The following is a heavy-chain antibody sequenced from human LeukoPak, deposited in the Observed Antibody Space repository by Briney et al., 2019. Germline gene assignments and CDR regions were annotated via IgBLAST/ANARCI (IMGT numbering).Heavy chain of an antibody. CDR2: MNPNSGNT. J-gene: IGHJ4*02. CDR3: ARAHRVIAVAGGGYYFDY. CDR1: GYTSTSYD. V-gene: IGHV1-8*01. D-gene: IGHD6-19*01. Sequence: ASVKVSCKASGYTSTSYDINWVRQATGQGLEWMGWMNPNSGNTGYAQKFQDRVTMTRNTSISTAYMELSSLRSEDTAVYYCARAHRVIAVAGGGYYFDYWGQGTLVTVSS.